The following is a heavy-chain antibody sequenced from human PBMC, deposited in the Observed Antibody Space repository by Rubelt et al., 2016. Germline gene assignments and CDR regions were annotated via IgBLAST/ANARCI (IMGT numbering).Heavy chain of an antibody. CDR1: RGSYSGYY. J-gene: IGHJ4*02. D-gene: IGHD3-10*01. Sequence: QVQLQQWGAGLLEPSETLSLTFAVSRGSYSGYYWSWIRQPPGKGLEWIGEINPSGSSNYNQSLRSRVTISVDTFMSQISLKLSVVTAADTAVYYCARGYGSGSYWNYWGQGTLVSVSS. CDR3: ARGYGSGSYWNY. CDR2: INPSGSS. V-gene: IGHV4-34*01.